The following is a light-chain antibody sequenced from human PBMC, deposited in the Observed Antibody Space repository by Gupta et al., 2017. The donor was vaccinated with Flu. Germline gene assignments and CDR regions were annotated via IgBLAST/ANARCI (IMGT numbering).Light chain of an antibody. Sequence: PSSLSSSPGASASLTCTLRSGISVDSSKIFWYQQKPGSPPQYLLRYQSDSDKQQGSGVPSRFSGSKDTSAKAGILLISGLQSEDEADYYCMIWHSSAWVFGGGTKLTVL. J-gene: IGLJ3*02. CDR1: SGISVDSSK. CDR3: MIWHSSAWV. CDR2: YQSDSDK. V-gene: IGLV5-45*02.